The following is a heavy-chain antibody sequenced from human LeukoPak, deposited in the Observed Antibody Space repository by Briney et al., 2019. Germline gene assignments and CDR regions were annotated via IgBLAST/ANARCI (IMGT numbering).Heavy chain of an antibody. Sequence: SETLSLTCAVYGGSFSGYYWSWIRQPPGKGLEWIGEINHSGSTNYNPSLKSRVPISVDTSKNQFSLKLSSVTAADTAVYYCARHFKVGYSSSWAQYYFDYWGQGTLVTVSS. D-gene: IGHD6-13*01. J-gene: IGHJ4*02. CDR2: INHSGST. V-gene: IGHV4-34*01. CDR3: ARHFKVGYSSSWAQYYFDY. CDR1: GGSFSGYY.